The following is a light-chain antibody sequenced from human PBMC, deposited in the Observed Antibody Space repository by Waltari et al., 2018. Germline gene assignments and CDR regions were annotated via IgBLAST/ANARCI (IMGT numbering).Light chain of an antibody. CDR1: TSDVGGFTY. Sequence: QSALTQPRPVSGSPGQSVTISCTGATSDVGGFTYVSWYQQHPGKAPTLMIYDVSKRPSGVPDRFSGSKSGYTASLTIAGLQAEDEADYYCCSYAASYVVFGGGTKLTVL. CDR2: DVS. CDR3: CSYAASYVV. V-gene: IGLV2-11*01. J-gene: IGLJ2*01.